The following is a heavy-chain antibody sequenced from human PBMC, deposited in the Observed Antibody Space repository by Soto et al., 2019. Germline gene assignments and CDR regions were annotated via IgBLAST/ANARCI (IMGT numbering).Heavy chain of an antibody. CDR2: IIPIFGTA. Sequence: SLKVSCKASGGTFSSYAISWVLQAPGQGLEWMGGIIPIFGTANYAQKFQGRVTITADESTSTAYMELSSLRSEDTAVYYCARVRGSWAYSLPFDYWGQGXLVTVSS. CDR3: ARVRGSWAYSLPFDY. V-gene: IGHV1-69*13. D-gene: IGHD6-13*01. J-gene: IGHJ4*02. CDR1: GGTFSSYA.